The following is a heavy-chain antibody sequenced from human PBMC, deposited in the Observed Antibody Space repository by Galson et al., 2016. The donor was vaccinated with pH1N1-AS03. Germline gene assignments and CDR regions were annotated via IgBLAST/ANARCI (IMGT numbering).Heavy chain of an antibody. CDR1: GYRFRTYW. J-gene: IGHJ4*02. V-gene: IGHV5-51*01. CDR2: VYPDDPDV. CDR3: ARLFGKGGRIDF. D-gene: IGHD1-14*01. Sequence: QSGAEVKKAGEPLKISCRGSGYRFRTYWIGWVRQVPGRGLECMGIVYPDDPDVIYMSSFEGQVTISADESSGAAYLEWRSLNVSDNGMYYCARLFGKGGRIDFWGQGTLVTVSS.